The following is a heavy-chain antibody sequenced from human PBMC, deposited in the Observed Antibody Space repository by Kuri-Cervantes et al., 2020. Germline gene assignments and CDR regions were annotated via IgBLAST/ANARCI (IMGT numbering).Heavy chain of an antibody. CDR2: IYYSGST. V-gene: IGHV4-59*08. D-gene: IGHD2-2*01. J-gene: IGHJ6*02. Sequence: GSLRLSCTVSGGSISSYCWSWIRQPPGKGLEWIGYIYYSGSTYYNPSLKSRVTISVDTSKNQFSLKLSSVTAADTAVYYCARVRGGCSSTSCYWIFGMDVWGQGTTVTVSS. CDR3: ARVRGGCSSTSCYWIFGMDV. CDR1: GGSISSYC.